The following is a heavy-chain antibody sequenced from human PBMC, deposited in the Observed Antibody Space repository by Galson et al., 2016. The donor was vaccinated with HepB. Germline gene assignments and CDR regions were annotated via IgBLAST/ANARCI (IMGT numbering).Heavy chain of an antibody. CDR3: AREKPGSGDFDY. D-gene: IGHD3-10*01. J-gene: IGHJ4*02. CDR2: IYHSGST. CDR1: GASISSSYW. V-gene: IGHV4-4*02. Sequence: SETLSLTCAVSGASISSSYWWGWVRQPPGKGLEWIGEIYHSGSTNYNPSLKSRVTISVDKFKNQFSLKLTSVTAADTAVYYCAREKPGSGDFDYWGQGTLVTGSS.